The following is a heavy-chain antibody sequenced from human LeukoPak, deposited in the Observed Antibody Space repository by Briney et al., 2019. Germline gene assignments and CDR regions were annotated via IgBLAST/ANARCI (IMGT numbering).Heavy chain of an antibody. CDR1: GGSIRSTGYY. CDR2: IYYTGIT. J-gene: IGHJ3*01. D-gene: IGHD2-2*01. CDR3: ARLDIVVVPASAFGV. V-gene: IGHV4-39*01. Sequence: SEALSLTCTVSGGSIRSTGYYWGWIRQPPGKGLEWIGSIYYTGITYYNPSLKSRVTMSVDTSKNQFSLKLSSVTAADTAVYYCARLDIVVVPASAFGVWGQGTMVTVSS.